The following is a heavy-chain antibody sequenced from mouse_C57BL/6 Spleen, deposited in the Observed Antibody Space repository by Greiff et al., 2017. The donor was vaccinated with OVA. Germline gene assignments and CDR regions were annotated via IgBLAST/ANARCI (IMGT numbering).Heavy chain of an antibody. D-gene: IGHD1-1*01. Sequence: QVQLKQPGAELVKPGASVKLSCKASGYTFTSYWMHWVKQRPGRGLEWIGRIDPNSGGTKYNEKFKGKATLTVDKPSSTAYMQRSSLTSEDSAVYYCARGAYYGSKGYYAMDYWGQGTSVTVSS. CDR1: GYTFTSYW. V-gene: IGHV1-72*01. CDR2: IDPNSGGT. J-gene: IGHJ4*01. CDR3: ARGAYYGSKGYYAMDY.